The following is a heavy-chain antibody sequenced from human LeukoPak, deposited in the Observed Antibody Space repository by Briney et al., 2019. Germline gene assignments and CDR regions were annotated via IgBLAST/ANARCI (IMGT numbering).Heavy chain of an antibody. CDR1: GFTFTNAW. D-gene: IGHD3-10*01. V-gene: IGHV3-15*01. CDR3: ATDLGLTMIRGVIVH. CDR2: IKSKGDRETT. Sequence: PGGSLRLSCAASGFTFTNAWMTWVRQAPGEGLEWVGRIKSKGDRETTDYAAPVKGRFIMSRDDSKATLFLQMYSLNADDTAVYYCATDLGLTMIRGVIVHWGLGALVTVSS. J-gene: IGHJ4*02.